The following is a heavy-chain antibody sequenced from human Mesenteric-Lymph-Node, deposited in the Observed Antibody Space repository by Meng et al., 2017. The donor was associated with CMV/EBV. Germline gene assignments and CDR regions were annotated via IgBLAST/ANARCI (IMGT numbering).Heavy chain of an antibody. Sequence: GGSLRLSCAASGFRFSTFAMHWVRQAPGNGLEWVALISYDGNNQYYLDSVKGRFTVLRDNFKNTVYLEMNSLRSEDTAVYYCAKQMALIVVSGESEYRSFDYWGQGTLVTVSS. CDR3: AKQMALIVVSGESEYRSFDY. J-gene: IGHJ4*02. V-gene: IGHV3-30*04. D-gene: IGHD1-26*01. CDR2: ISYDGNNQ. CDR1: GFRFSTFA.